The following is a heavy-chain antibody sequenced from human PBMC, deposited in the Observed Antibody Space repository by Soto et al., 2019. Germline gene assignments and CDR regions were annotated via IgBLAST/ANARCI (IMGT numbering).Heavy chain of an antibody. CDR2: ISYDGSEK. CDR3: AKGRAYSYDSFGWLDP. Sequence: QVQLMESGGGVVQPGRSLRLSCAASGFTFSSYAMHWVRQAPGKGLECVAVISYDGSEKYYVDSVKGRFTTSRDNSNNMVYLQMNSLRPEDTAIYYGAKGRAYSYDSFGWLDPWGQGTLVTVSS. D-gene: IGHD3-22*01. J-gene: IGHJ5*02. V-gene: IGHV3-30*18. CDR1: GFTFSSYA.